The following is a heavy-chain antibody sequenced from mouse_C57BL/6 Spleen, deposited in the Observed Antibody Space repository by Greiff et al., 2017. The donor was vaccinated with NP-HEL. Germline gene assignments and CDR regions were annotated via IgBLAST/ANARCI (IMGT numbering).Heavy chain of an antibody. CDR2: ISDGGSYT. V-gene: IGHV5-4*01. CDR3: ARDGDSNYEKDYAMDY. J-gene: IGHJ4*01. CDR1: GFTFSSYA. Sequence: EVQRVESGGGLVKPGGSLKLSCAASGFTFSSYAMSWVRQTPEKRLEWVATISDGGSYTYYPDNVKGRFTISRDNAKNNLYLQMSHLKSEDTAMYYCARDGDSNYEKDYAMDYWGQGTSVTVSS. D-gene: IGHD2-5*01.